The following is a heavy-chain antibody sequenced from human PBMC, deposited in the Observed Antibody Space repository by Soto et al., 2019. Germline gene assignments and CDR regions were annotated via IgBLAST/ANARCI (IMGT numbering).Heavy chain of an antibody. CDR2: IRSRSIDM. V-gene: IGHV3-21*01. D-gene: IGHD2-2*01. CDR3: VRESYPAKAFDI. J-gene: IGHJ3*02. CDR1: GFTFSNYN. Sequence: EVQLVESGGGLVKPGESLRLSCAASGFTFSNYNINWVRQAPGKGLEWVSSIRSRSIDMHYADSVKGRFTISRDDAKNSLSLQMNGLRAEDTAVYFCVRESYPAKAFDIWGQGTMVTVSS.